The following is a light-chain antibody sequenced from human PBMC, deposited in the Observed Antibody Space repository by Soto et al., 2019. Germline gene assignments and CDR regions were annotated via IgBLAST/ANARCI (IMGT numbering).Light chain of an antibody. V-gene: IGKV1-5*03. CDR1: QSMSGW. J-gene: IGKJ1*01. CDR3: QQYNSYPWT. CDR2: KAS. Sequence: DIQMTQSPSTLSASVGDTVTITCRASQSMSGWLAWYQQRPGKAPKLLIYKASSLESGVPSRFSGSGSGTEFTLTISSLQPDDCATYYCQQYNSYPWTFGQGTKVDI.